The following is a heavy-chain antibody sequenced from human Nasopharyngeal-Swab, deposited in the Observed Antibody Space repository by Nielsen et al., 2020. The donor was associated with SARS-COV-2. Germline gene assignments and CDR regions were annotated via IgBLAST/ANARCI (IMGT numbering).Heavy chain of an antibody. Sequence: KVSCKGSGYSFTSYWIGWVRQMPGKGLEWMGIIYPGDSDTRYSPYFQGQVTISADKSISTAYLQWSSLKASDTAMYYCASWWGEDTAMVDYWGQGTLVTVSS. CDR1: GYSFTSYW. CDR3: ASWWGEDTAMVDY. J-gene: IGHJ4*02. V-gene: IGHV5-51*01. CDR2: IYPGDSDT. D-gene: IGHD5-18*01.